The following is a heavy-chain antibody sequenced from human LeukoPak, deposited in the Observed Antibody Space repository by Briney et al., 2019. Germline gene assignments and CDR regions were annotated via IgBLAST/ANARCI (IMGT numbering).Heavy chain of an antibody. D-gene: IGHD2-15*01. CDR2: INAGNGNT. CDR3: ARAISHCSGGSCYGGGFDY. Sequence: ASVKVSCKASGYTFTSYAMHWVRQAPGQRLEWMGWINAGNGNTKYSQKFQGRVTITRDTSASTAYMELSSLRSEDTDVYYCARAISHCSGGSCYGGGFDYWGQGALVTVSS. J-gene: IGHJ4*02. V-gene: IGHV1-3*01. CDR1: GYTFTSYA.